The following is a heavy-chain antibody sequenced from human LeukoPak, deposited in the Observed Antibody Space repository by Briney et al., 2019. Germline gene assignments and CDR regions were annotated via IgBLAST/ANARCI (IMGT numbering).Heavy chain of an antibody. CDR2: ISGSAKTI. J-gene: IGHJ4*02. D-gene: IGHD3-16*02. CDR3: ARVREGGSVWGSYRSSFYTDY. Sequence: PGGSLRLSCAASGFTFSDYYMSWIRQAPGKGLEWLSYISGSAKTIFYADSVKGRFTISRDNAKNSLYLQLNSLRAEDTAVYYCARVREGGSVWGSYRSSFYTDYWGQGTLVTVSS. CDR1: GFTFSDYY. V-gene: IGHV3-11*01.